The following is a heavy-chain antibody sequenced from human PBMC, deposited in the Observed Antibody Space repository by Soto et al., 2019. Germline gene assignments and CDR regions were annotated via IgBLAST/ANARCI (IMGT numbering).Heavy chain of an antibody. CDR3: STRFDGLWSSGY. V-gene: IGHV4-4*02. Sequence: SETLSLTCAVSGGSISSSNWWTWVRQPPGKGLEWIGDIYHSGSTNYIPSLKSRVTISVDKSKNQFSLKLTSVTAADTAVYYCSTRFDGLWSSGYWGQGTLVTVSS. D-gene: IGHD2-21*01. CDR2: IYHSGST. J-gene: IGHJ4*02. CDR1: GGSISSSNW.